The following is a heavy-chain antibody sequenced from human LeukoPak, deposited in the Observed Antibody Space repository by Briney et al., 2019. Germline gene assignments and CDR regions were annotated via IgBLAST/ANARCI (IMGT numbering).Heavy chain of an antibody. J-gene: IGHJ5*02. D-gene: IGHD5-12*01. CDR3: ARGLGFYGGYLWFDP. Sequence: SETLSLTCTVSGGSISSYYWSWIRQPPGKGLEWIGYIYYSGSTNYNPSLKSRVTMSVDTSKNQFSLKLSSMTAADTAVYYCARGLGFYGGYLWFDPWGQGTLVTVSS. V-gene: IGHV4-59*01. CDR2: IYYSGST. CDR1: GGSISSYY.